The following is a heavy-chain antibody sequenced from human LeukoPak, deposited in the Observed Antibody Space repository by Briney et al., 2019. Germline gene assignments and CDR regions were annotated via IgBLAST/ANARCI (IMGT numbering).Heavy chain of an antibody. CDR2: ISDDSGST. CDR1: GFTFSSYW. CDR3: AKDQYSSGWYFDY. Sequence: SGGSLRLSCAASGFTFSSYWMSWVRQAPGKGLEWVSGISDDSGSTYYADSVRGRFTISRDNSKNTLYLQMNSLRVEDTAIYYCAKDQYSSGWYFDYWGQGTLVTVSS. D-gene: IGHD6-19*01. V-gene: IGHV3-23*01. J-gene: IGHJ4*02.